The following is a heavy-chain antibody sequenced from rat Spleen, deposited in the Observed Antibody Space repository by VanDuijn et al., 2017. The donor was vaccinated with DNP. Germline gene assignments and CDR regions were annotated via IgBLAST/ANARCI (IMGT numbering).Heavy chain of an antibody. CDR3: SRGEDYYKWFAN. Sequence: EVQLVESGGGLVQPGGSLKLSCAASGFTFTNFYMAWVRQPPKKGLEWVATISTSGTRTYYPDSVKGRFTISRDNVKSSLYLQMSSLKSEDTATYYCSRGEDYYKWFANWGQGTLVTVSS. V-gene: IGHV5-25*01. CDR2: ISTSGTRT. CDR1: GFTFTNFY. J-gene: IGHJ3*01. D-gene: IGHD1-1*01.